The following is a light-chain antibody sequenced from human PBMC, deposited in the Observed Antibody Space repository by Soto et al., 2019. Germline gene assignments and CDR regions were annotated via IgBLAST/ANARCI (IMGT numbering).Light chain of an antibody. Sequence: QSVLTQPASVSASPGQSITISCTGSSSDVGSYNYVSWYQQHPGKAPKLMIYDVSNRPSGVSNRFSGSKSDNTASLTISGLQAEDEADYYCSSYTSRSTVVFGAGTKVTVL. CDR3: SSYTSRSTVV. CDR2: DVS. V-gene: IGLV2-14*03. CDR1: SSDVGSYNY. J-gene: IGLJ2*01.